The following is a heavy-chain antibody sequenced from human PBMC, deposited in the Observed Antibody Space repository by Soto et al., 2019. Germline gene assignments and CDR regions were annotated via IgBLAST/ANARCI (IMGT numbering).Heavy chain of an antibody. D-gene: IGHD3-10*01. CDR1: GYSFTSYG. Sequence: GASVKVSCKASGYSFTSYGISWVRQAPGQGLEWMGWISAYNGNTNYAQKLQGRVTMTTDTSTSTAYMELRSLRSDDTAVYYCARDGVLLWFGELLFSRFGYFDYWGQGTLVTVSS. CDR2: ISAYNGNT. J-gene: IGHJ4*02. V-gene: IGHV1-18*01. CDR3: ARDGVLLWFGELLFSRFGYFDY.